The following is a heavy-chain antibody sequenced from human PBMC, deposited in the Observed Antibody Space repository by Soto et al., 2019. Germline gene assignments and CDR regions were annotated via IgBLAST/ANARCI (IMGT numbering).Heavy chain of an antibody. CDR3: ARISGAAAGLPLIDY. CDR2: IFSNDEK. J-gene: IGHJ4*02. D-gene: IGHD6-13*01. V-gene: IGHV2-26*01. CDR1: GFSLSNARMG. Sequence: QVTLKESGPVLVKPTETLTLTCTVSGFSLSNARMGVSWIRQPPGKALEWLAHIFSNDEKSYSTSLKSRLTIAKDTSKSQVVLTMTNMDPVDTATYYCARISGAAAGLPLIDYWGQGTLVTVSS.